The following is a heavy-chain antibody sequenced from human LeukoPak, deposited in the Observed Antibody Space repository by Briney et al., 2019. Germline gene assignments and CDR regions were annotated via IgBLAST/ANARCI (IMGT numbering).Heavy chain of an antibody. CDR1: GGTFSSYA. D-gene: IGHD6-13*01. V-gene: IGHV1-69*13. CDR2: IIPIFGTA. J-gene: IGHJ1*01. Sequence: ASVKVSCKASGGTFSSYAISWVRQAPGQGLEWMGGIIPIFGTANYAQKFQGRVTITADESTSTAYMELSSLRSDDTAVYYCARADGWEAAAGTGGFRFQHWGQGTLVTVSS. CDR3: ARADGWEAAAGTGGFRFQH.